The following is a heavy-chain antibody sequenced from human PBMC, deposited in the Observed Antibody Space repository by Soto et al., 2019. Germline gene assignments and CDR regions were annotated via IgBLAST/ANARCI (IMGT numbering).Heavy chain of an antibody. V-gene: IGHV3-30*18. CDR3: AKDLYDSSGYPF. CDR2: ISYDGSNK. J-gene: IGHJ3*01. Sequence: LRLSCAASGFTFSSYGMHWVRQAPGKGLEWVAVISYDGSNKYYADSVKGRFTISRDNSKNTLYLQMNSLRAEDTAAYYCAKDLYDSSGYPFWGQGTMVTVSS. D-gene: IGHD3-22*01. CDR1: GFTFSSYG.